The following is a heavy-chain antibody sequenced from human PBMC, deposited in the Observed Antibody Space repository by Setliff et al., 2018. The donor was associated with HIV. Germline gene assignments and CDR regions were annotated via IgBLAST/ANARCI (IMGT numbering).Heavy chain of an antibody. Sequence: SETLSLTCSVSGGSISNFYWRWIRQPPGEGLEWVGHIYSTGDTNYNPSLKSRVTLSADTSKNQLSLSLTSVTAADTAVYYCARVRLTMIMMVDYFDQWGQGTLVTVSS. V-gene: IGHV4-4*07. CDR1: GGSISNFY. D-gene: IGHD3-22*01. J-gene: IGHJ4*02. CDR3: ARVRLTMIMMVDYFDQ. CDR2: IYSTGDT.